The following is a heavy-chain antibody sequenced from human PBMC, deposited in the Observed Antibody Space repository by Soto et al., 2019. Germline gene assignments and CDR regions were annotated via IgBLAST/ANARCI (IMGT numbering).Heavy chain of an antibody. D-gene: IGHD3-16*02. V-gene: IGHV1-2*04. CDR3: ARGVMITFGGVIVPYFDY. Sequence: ASVKVSCKASGYTFTGYYMHWVRQAPGQGLEWMGWINPNSGGTNYAQKFQGWVTMTRDTSISTAYMELSRLRSDDTAVYYCARGVMITFGGVIVPYFDYWGQGTMVTVSS. CDR1: GYTFTGYY. J-gene: IGHJ4*02. CDR2: INPNSGGT.